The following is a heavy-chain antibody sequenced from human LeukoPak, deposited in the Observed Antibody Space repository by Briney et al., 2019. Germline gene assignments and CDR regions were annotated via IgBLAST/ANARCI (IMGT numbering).Heavy chain of an antibody. CDR1: GFTFGDYA. CDR3: TGYDSSGYYYVY. CDR2: IRSKAYGGAT. Sequence: PGGFLRLSCTGSGFTFGDYAMSWVRQAPGKGLEWVGFIRSKAYGGATEYAASVKGRFTISRDDSKSIAYLQMNSLKTEDTAVYYRTGYDSSGYYYVYWGQGTLVTVSS. J-gene: IGHJ4*02. D-gene: IGHD3-22*01. V-gene: IGHV3-49*04.